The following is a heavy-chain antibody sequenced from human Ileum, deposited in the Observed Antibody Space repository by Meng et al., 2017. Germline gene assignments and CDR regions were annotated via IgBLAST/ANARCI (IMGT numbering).Heavy chain of an antibody. D-gene: IGHD6-19*01. J-gene: IGHJ4*02. V-gene: IGHV3-74*01. CDR1: EFTFRNYW. CDR2: ISGDKRDK. CDR3: VRGSNGWSGIDY. Sequence: EVQLVESGGGLVQPGGSLRLACAASEFTFRNYWMYWFRQAPGKGLVWVSRISGDKRDKYYENSVKGRFTISRDNAKNTLYLQMNSLRAEDTAIYFCVRGSNGWSGIDYWGQGTLVTVSS.